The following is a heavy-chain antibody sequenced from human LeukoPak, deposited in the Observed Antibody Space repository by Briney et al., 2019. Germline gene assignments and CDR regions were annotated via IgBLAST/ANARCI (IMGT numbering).Heavy chain of an antibody. D-gene: IGHD6-19*01. CDR3: ARVSYTTGGRAEYFQH. V-gene: IGHV4-59*11. J-gene: IGHJ1*01. CDR2: IYYSGST. Sequence: SETLSLTCTVSGGSISSHYWSWIRQPPGKGLEWIGYIYYSGSTNYNPSLKSQITISVDTSKNQFSLKLSSVTAADTAVYYCARVSYTTGGRAEYFQHWGQGTLVTVSS. CDR1: GGSISSHY.